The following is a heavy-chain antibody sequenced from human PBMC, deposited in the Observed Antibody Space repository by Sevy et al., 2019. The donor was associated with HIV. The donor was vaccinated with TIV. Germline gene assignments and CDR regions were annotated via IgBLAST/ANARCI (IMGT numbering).Heavy chain of an antibody. D-gene: IGHD2-2*01. CDR3: ARDKPQGVVIIPGSMWGGVDY. CDR1: GYTFKTYG. Sequence: ASVKVSCKTFGYTFKTYGISWVRQAPGQGLEWMWWISAYSGDTNFAQKFQGRVTMTTDTSTSTAYMEVSSLRSDDTAVYFCARDKPQGVVIIPGSMWGGVDYWGQGTVVTVSS. V-gene: IGHV1-18*01. CDR2: ISAYSGDT. J-gene: IGHJ4*02.